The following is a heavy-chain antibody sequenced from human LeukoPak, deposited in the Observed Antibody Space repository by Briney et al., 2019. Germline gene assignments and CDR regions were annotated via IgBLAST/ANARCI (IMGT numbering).Heavy chain of an antibody. CDR1: GFTFSDSA. J-gene: IGHJ4*02. D-gene: IGHD1-26*01. V-gene: IGHV3-73*01. CDR2: IRSKGNNYAT. CDR3: TSPLRGGSFDY. Sequence: GGSLRLSCVASGFTFSDSALHWVRQASGKGLEWVGRIRSKGNNYATTYAASGKGRFIIPRDDSKSTAYMQMNSLKAEDTAVYYCTSPLRGGSFDYWGQGTLVTVSS.